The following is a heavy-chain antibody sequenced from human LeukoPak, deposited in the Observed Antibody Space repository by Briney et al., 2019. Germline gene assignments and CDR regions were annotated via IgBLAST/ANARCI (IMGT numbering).Heavy chain of an antibody. CDR1: GFTFSSYA. V-gene: IGHV3-64*01. J-gene: IGHJ3*02. Sequence: GGSLRLSCAASGFTFSSYAMHWVRQAPGKGLEFVSSITHGGGHTHYANSVKGRFTISKDDSTNTLYLQMDSLRAEDMAVYYCARDNHYGGWAFDIWGQGTMVTVSS. CDR3: ARDNHYGGWAFDI. D-gene: IGHD4-23*01. CDR2: ITHGGGHT.